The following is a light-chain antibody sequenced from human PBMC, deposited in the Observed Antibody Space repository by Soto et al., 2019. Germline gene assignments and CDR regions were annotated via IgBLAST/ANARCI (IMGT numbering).Light chain of an antibody. CDR1: PSVTNF. Sequence: EIVLTQSPATLSLSPGERATLSCRASPSVTNFLACYQQKPVQAPRLLIYDAFNRATVLPARFRGSGSGTDFTLTISGRVPADSAISYYRQRNIRSPVTFGRGTRLDIK. J-gene: IGKJ5*01. CDR3: RQRNIRSPVT. V-gene: IGKV3-11*01. CDR2: DAF.